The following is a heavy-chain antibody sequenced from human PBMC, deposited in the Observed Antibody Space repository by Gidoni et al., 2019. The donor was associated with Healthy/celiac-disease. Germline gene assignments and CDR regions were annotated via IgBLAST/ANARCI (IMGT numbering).Heavy chain of an antibody. Sequence: QITLKESGPTLVKPTQTLTLTCTFSGFSLSTSAVGVGWIRQPPGKALEWLALIYGNDAKRSSPSLRSRLTITKDTSKNQVVLTMTNMDPVDTATYYCVHRRQLGISFDYWGQGTLVTVSS. V-gene: IGHV2-5*01. CDR3: VHRRQLGISFDY. D-gene: IGHD7-27*01. CDR1: GFSLSTSAVG. CDR2: IYGNDAK. J-gene: IGHJ4*02.